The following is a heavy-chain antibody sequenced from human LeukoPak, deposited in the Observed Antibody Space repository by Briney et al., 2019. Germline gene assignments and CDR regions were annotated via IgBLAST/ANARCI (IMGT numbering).Heavy chain of an antibody. CDR2: ISPSGGST. D-gene: IGHD5-24*01. J-gene: IGHJ5*02. Sequence: GESLKISCKGSGYSFTSYWIGWVRQAPGQGPEWMGVISPSGGSTTYAQKFQGRVTLTRDMSTSTDYLELSSLRSEDTAVYYCARDNSVRDEAWWFNPWGQGTLVTVSS. CDR1: GYSFTSYW. CDR3: ARDNSVRDEAWWFNP. V-gene: IGHV1-46*01.